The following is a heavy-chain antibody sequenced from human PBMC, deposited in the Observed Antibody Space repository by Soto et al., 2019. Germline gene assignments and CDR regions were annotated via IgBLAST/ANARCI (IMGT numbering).Heavy chain of an antibody. V-gene: IGHV1-3*01. CDR2: INAGNGNT. J-gene: IGHJ5*02. D-gene: IGHD1-26*01. CDR3: AREGDMGGSYSDWFDP. Sequence: QVQLVQSGAEVKKPGASVKVSCKASGYTFTSYAMHWVRQAPGQRLEWMGWINAGNGNTKYSQKLEGRVTLPRDTSASTAYMELSSLRSEDTAVYYCAREGDMGGSYSDWFDPWGQGTLVTVSS. CDR1: GYTFTSYA.